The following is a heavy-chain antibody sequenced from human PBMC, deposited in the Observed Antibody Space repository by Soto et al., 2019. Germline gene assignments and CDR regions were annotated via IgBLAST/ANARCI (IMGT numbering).Heavy chain of an antibody. V-gene: IGHV1-69*12. D-gene: IGHD3-3*01. J-gene: IGHJ6*02. CDR2: IIPTFGTA. Sequence: QVQLVQSGAEVKKPGSSVKVSCKASGGTFSSYAISWVRQAPGQGLEWMGGIIPTFGTANYAQKFQGGVTITADESTSTAYMELSSLRSEDTAVYYCARALWSRDGYNEYYYYCMDVWGQGTTVTVSS. CDR1: GGTFSSYA. CDR3: ARALWSRDGYNEYYYYCMDV.